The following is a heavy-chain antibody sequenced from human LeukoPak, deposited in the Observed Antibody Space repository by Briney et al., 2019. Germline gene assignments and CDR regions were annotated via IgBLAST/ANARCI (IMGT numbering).Heavy chain of an antibody. D-gene: IGHD4-17*01. CDR3: AKDPYGDYVGYFDY. J-gene: IGHJ4*02. CDR2: ISSSSSYI. Sequence: PGGSLRLSCAASGFTFSSYSMNWVRQAPGKGLEWVSSISSSSSYIYYADSVKGRFTISRDNSKNTLYLQMNSLRAEDTAVYYCAKDPYGDYVGYFDYWGQGTLVTVSS. CDR1: GFTFSSYS. V-gene: IGHV3-21*01.